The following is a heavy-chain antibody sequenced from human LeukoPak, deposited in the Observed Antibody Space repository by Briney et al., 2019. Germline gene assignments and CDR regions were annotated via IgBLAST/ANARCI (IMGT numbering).Heavy chain of an antibody. CDR1: GGSISSSSYY. CDR2: IYYSGST. CDR3: ASSARYYYGMDV. D-gene: IGHD3-10*01. Sequence: SETLSLTCTVSGGSISSSSYYWGWIRQPPGKGLEWIGSIYYSGSTYYNPSLKSRVTISVDTSKNQFSLKLSSVTAADTAVYYCASSARYYYGMDVWGQGTTVTVSS. V-gene: IGHV4-39*01. J-gene: IGHJ6*02.